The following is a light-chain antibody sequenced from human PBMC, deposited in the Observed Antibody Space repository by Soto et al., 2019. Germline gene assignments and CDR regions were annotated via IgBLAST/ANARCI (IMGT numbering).Light chain of an antibody. J-gene: IGKJ5*01. Sequence: DLQMTQSPSYLSAYVGARFTNTCRASQTINTYLNWYQQKPGKAPKXXMHAASSLQSGVPSRFSVSGSGTDFTLTISSLQHEDVATYYGQQANSFTITFGQGTRLEIK. V-gene: IGKV1-39*01. CDR1: QTINTY. CDR2: AAS. CDR3: QQANSFTIT.